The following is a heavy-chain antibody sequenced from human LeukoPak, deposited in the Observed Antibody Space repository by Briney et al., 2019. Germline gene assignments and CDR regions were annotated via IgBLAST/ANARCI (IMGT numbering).Heavy chain of an antibody. Sequence: SGPTLVNPTQTLTLTCTFSGFSLSTSGMCVSWIRQPPGKALGWLARIDWDDDKYYSTSLKTRLTISKDTSKNQVVLTMTNMDPVDTATYYCAREHYYDSSGYYYDWGQGTLVTVSS. J-gene: IGHJ4*02. V-gene: IGHV2-70*11. CDR1: GFSLSTSGMC. CDR3: AREHYYDSSGYYYD. D-gene: IGHD3-22*01. CDR2: IDWDDDK.